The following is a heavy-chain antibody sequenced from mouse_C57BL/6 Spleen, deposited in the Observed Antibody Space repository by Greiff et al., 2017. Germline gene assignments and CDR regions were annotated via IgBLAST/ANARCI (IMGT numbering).Heavy chain of an antibody. D-gene: IGHD3-2*02. CDR2: INPSTGGT. CDR1: GYSFTGYY. Sequence: EVQLQQSGPELVKPGASVKISCTASGYSFTGYYMNWVKQSPEKSLEWIGEINPSTGGTTYTQNFKAKATLTVDKSSSTAYMQLKSLTSEDSAVYYCAETAQATYWFAYWGQGTLVTVSA. V-gene: IGHV1-42*01. J-gene: IGHJ3*01. CDR3: AETAQATYWFAY.